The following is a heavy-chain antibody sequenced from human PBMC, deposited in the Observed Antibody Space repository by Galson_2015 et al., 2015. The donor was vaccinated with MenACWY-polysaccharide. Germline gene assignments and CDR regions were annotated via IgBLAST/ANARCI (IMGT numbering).Heavy chain of an antibody. CDR3: ASGYCSSTSCFMLV. Sequence: SVKVSCKASGYTFTSYAMNWVRQAPGQGVEWMGWINTNTGNPTYAQGFTGRFVFSLDTSVSTAYLQICSLKAEDTAVYYCASGYCSSTSCFMLVWGQGTMVTVSS. CDR1: GYTFTSYA. CDR2: INTNTGNP. J-gene: IGHJ3*01. D-gene: IGHD2-2*01. V-gene: IGHV7-4-1*01.